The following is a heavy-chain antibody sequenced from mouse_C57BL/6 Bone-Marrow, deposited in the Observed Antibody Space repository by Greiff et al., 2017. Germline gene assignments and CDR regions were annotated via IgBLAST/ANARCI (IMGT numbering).Heavy chain of an antibody. Sequence: QVQLQQSGAELARPGASVKLSCKASGYTFTSYGISWVKQRTGQGLEWIGEIYPRSGNTYYNEKFKGKATLTADKSSSTAYMELRSLTSEDSAVYVCARLNYYGSSYVAYWGQGTLVTVSA. V-gene: IGHV1-81*01. CDR2: IYPRSGNT. J-gene: IGHJ3*01. CDR1: GYTFTSYG. CDR3: ARLNYYGSSYVAY. D-gene: IGHD1-1*01.